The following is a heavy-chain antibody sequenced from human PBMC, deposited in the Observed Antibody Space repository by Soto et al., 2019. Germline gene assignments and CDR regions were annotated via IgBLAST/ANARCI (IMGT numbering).Heavy chain of an antibody. CDR3: ARGVVVVAASQLGWFDP. Sequence: QVQLVQSGAEMKKPGSSVKVSCKASGGTFSSYAISWVRQAPGQGLEWMGGIIPMFGTTKYAQKFQGRLTITADESTSTAYMELSSLRSGDTAVYYCARGVVVVAASQLGWFDPWGRGTLVTVSS. D-gene: IGHD2-15*01. J-gene: IGHJ5*02. CDR2: IIPMFGTT. V-gene: IGHV1-69*01. CDR1: GGTFSSYA.